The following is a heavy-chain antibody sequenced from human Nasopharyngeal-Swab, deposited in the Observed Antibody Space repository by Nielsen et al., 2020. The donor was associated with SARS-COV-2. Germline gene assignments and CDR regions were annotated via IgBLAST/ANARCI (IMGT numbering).Heavy chain of an antibody. J-gene: IGHJ6*02. CDR2: IFPGDSDT. D-gene: IGHD1-26*01. Sequence: GGSLRLSCATSGYRFTDYWIAWVRQAPGKGLECMGTIFPGDSDTRYSPSFEGRVTISVDQSITTAYLHWTSLKASDTAKYYCAIGAAVGTLFHGMDVWGLRTTLTFSS. V-gene: IGHV5-51*01. CDR1: GYRFTDYW. CDR3: AIGAAVGTLFHGMDV.